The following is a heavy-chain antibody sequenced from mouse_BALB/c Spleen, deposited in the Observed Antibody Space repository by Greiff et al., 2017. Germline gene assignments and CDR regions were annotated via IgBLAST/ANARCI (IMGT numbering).Heavy chain of an antibody. CDR3: TRSHDGYYYFDY. J-gene: IGHJ2*01. CDR2: INPSNGGT. V-gene: IGHV1S81*02. D-gene: IGHD2-3*01. Sequence: QVQLQQPGAELVKPGASVKLSCKASGYTFTSYYMYWVKQRPGQGLEWIGGINPSNGGTNFNEKFKSKATLTVDKSSSTAYMQLSSLTSEDSAVYYCTRSHDGYYYFDYWGQGTTLTVSS. CDR1: GYTFTSYY.